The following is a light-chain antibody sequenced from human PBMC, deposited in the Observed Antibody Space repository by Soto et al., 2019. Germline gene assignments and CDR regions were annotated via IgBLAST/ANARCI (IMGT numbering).Light chain of an antibody. J-gene: IGLJ3*02. CDR1: SGDVGGFNY. Sequence: QSALTQPASVSGSPGQSITISCTGTSGDVGGFNYVSWYQDHPDKAPQLIIYEVSNRPSGVSNRFAGSKSGNMASLTISGLQPEDEADYYCTSYTDHKTGVFGGGTKVTVL. CDR2: EVS. V-gene: IGLV2-14*01. CDR3: TSYTDHKTGV.